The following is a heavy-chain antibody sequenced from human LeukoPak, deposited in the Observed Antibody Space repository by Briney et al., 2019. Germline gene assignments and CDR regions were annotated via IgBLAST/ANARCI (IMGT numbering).Heavy chain of an antibody. V-gene: IGHV3-15*01. Sequence: PGRSLRLSCAASGFTFSNAWMSWVRQAPGKGLEWVGRIKSKTDGGTTDYAAPVKGRFTISRDDSQNTLYLQMNSLKTEDTAVYYCTTGAPRAYSGSYSNCWGQGTLVTVSS. CDR2: IKSKTDGGTT. CDR3: TTGAPRAYSGSYSNC. J-gene: IGHJ4*02. D-gene: IGHD1-26*01. CDR1: GFTFSNAW.